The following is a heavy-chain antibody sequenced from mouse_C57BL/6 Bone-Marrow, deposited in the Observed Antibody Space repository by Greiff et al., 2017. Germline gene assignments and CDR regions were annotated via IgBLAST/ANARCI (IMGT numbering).Heavy chain of an antibody. CDR2: ISSGGSYT. V-gene: IGHV5-6*01. D-gene: IGHD2-1*01. J-gene: IGHJ4*01. Sequence: VQVVESGGDLVKPGGSLKLSCAASGFTFSSYGMSWVRQTPDQRLEWVATISSGGSYTYYPDSVKGRFTISRDNAKNTLYLQMSSLKAEDTAMYYGARRHLLDGDYDMDYWGQGTSVTVSS. CDR1: GFTFSSYG. CDR3: ARRHLLDGDYDMDY.